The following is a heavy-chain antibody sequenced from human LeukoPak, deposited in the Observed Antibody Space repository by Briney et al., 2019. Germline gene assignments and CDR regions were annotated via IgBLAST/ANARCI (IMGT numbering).Heavy chain of an antibody. J-gene: IGHJ4*02. Sequence: GGSLRLSCAASGFTFSSYAMHWVRQAPGKGLEWVAVISYDGSNKYYADSVKGRFTISRDNSKNTLYLQMNSLRAEDTAVYYCARGPNYYDSSGYYSEYWGQGTLVTVSS. CDR1: GFTFSSYA. CDR3: ARGPNYYDSSGYYSEY. V-gene: IGHV3-30*04. D-gene: IGHD3-22*01. CDR2: ISYDGSNK.